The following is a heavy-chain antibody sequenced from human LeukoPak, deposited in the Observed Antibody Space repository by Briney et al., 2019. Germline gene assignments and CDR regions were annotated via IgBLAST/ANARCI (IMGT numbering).Heavy chain of an antibody. J-gene: IGHJ4*02. CDR1: GVSTTNGIYY. Sequence: SETLSLTCTVSGVSTTNGIYYWAWIRQSPGRGLEWIGSVHNVGSTYYNLSLRSRVTMSIDTSKNQFSLRLNSVTAADTAVYYCARHAEYNSGWHFYLDHWGQGILVTVSS. CDR2: VHNVGST. D-gene: IGHD6-19*01. V-gene: IGHV4-39*01. CDR3: ARHAEYNSGWHFYLDH.